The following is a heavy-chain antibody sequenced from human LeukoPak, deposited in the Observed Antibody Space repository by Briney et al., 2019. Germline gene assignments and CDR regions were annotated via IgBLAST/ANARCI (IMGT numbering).Heavy chain of an antibody. D-gene: IGHD6-13*01. CDR3: ARDHSSSRYYLFDY. V-gene: IGHV1-2*02. Sequence: ASVKVSCKASGYTFTGYYMHWVRQAPGQGLEWMGWINPNSGGTNYAQKFQGRVTMTRDTSISTAYMELSRLRSDDTAVYYCARDHSSSRYYLFDYWGQGTLVTVSS. CDR1: GYTFTGYY. J-gene: IGHJ4*02. CDR2: INPNSGGT.